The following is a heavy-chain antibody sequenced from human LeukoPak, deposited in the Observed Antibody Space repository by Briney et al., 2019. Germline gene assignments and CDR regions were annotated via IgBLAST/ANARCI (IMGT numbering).Heavy chain of an antibody. D-gene: IGHD6-19*01. V-gene: IGHV3-21*01. CDR3: ARGSSSGWLDAFDI. J-gene: IGHJ3*02. CDR1: GFTFSSYS. Sequence: GGSLRLSCAASGFTFSSYSMNWVRQAPGKGLEWVSSISSSSYIYYADSVKGRFTISRDNAKNSLYLQMNSLRAEDTAVYYCARGSSSGWLDAFDIWGQGTMVTVSS. CDR2: ISSSSYI.